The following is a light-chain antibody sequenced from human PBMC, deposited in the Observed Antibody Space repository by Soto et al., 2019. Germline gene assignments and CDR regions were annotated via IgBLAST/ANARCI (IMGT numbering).Light chain of an antibody. Sequence: QSALTQPAFVSGSPGQSITISCTGTSSDVGGNYNLVSWYQQHPGEVPKLIIYEVTKRPSGISSRFSGSKSDNTASLTISGLQAEDEADYYCCSYAGGITLTFGGGTELTVL. V-gene: IGLV2-23*02. CDR2: EVT. CDR3: CSYAGGITLT. J-gene: IGLJ2*01. CDR1: SSDVGGNYNL.